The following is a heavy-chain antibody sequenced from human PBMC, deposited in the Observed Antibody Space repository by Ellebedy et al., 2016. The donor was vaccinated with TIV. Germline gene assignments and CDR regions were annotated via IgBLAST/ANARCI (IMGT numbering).Heavy chain of an antibody. J-gene: IGHJ6*02. CDR2: ISGSGGST. CDR1: GFTFSSYA. Sequence: GESLKISXAASGFTFSSYAMSWVRQASGKGLEWVSAISGSGGSTYYADSVKGRFTISRDNSKNTLYLQMNSLRAEDTAVYYCAKDSTIFGVVIVINYGMDVWGQGTTVTVSS. V-gene: IGHV3-23*01. D-gene: IGHD3-3*01. CDR3: AKDSTIFGVVIVINYGMDV.